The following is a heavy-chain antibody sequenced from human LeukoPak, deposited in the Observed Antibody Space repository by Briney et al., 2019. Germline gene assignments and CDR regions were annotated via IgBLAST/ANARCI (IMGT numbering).Heavy chain of an antibody. D-gene: IGHD2-2*01. CDR3: AREGYCSSTSCYLLDYYYYYMDV. Sequence: KASETLSLTCIVSGGSISSYYWSWIRQPAGKGLEWIGRIYTSGSTNYNPSLKSRVTMSVDTSKNQFSLKLSSVTAADTAVYYCAREGYCSSTSCYLLDYYYYYMDVWGKGTTVTVSS. V-gene: IGHV4-4*07. J-gene: IGHJ6*03. CDR1: GGSISSYY. CDR2: IYTSGST.